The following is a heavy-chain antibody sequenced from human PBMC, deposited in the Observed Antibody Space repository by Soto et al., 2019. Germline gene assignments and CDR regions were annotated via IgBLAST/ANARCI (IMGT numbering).Heavy chain of an antibody. V-gene: IGHV4-31*03. Sequence: QVQLQESGPGLVKPSQTLSLTCTVSGGPISSGGYYWSWIRQHPGKGLEWIGYIYYSGSTYYNPSLKSRVTISVDTSKNQFSLKLSSVTAADTAVYYCASAADRSIAAAGLPDYWGQGTLVTVSS. D-gene: IGHD6-13*01. CDR2: IYYSGST. J-gene: IGHJ4*02. CDR1: GGPISSGGYY. CDR3: ASAADRSIAAAGLPDY.